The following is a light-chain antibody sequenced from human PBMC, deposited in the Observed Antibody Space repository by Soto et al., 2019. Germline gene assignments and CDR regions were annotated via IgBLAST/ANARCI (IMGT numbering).Light chain of an antibody. J-gene: IGKJ1*01. Sequence: EILLTQSPGTLSLSPGERATLSCRASQSVSNNYLAWYQQKPCQAPRLLIYGASNRATGIPDRLSGSASGTEFPLTISRMEPEDSAVYYCQQYGSSGTFGQGTKVDIK. CDR2: GAS. V-gene: IGKV3-20*01. CDR3: QQYGSSGT. CDR1: QSVSNNY.